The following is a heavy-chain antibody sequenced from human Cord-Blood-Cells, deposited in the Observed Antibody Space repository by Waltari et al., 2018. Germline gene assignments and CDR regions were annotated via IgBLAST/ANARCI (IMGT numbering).Heavy chain of an antibody. D-gene: IGHD6-13*01. CDR2: IWYDGSNK. CDR1: GLLFSTLA. J-gene: IGHJ4*02. CDR3: ARDRQLVLDY. Sequence: QVQLVESGGGVVQPGRSLRLYFAASGLLFSTLALHGVRQAPGKGREWVAVIWYDGSNKYYADSVKGRFTISRDNSKNTLYLQMNSLRAEDTAVYYCARDRQLVLDYWGQGTLVTVSS. V-gene: IGHV3-33*01.